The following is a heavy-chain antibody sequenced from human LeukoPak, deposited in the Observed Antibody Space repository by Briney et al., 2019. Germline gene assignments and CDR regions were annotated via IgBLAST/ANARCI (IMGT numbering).Heavy chain of an antibody. V-gene: IGHV4-34*01. CDR1: GDTFVSRH. CDR3: ARGRANWDYDFDL. Sequence: SETLSLTCAVFGDTFVSRHWCWIRQSPGKGLEWLGEASHSGITNYSPSLKSRISISVDTSKDQFSLKLASVTAADTAIYYCARGRANWDYDFDLWGQGTLVTVSS. J-gene: IGHJ4*02. D-gene: IGHD1-7*01. CDR2: ASHSGIT.